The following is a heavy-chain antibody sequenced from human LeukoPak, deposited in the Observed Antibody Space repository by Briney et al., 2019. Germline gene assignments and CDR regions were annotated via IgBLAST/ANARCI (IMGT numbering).Heavy chain of an antibody. V-gene: IGHV3-66*02. CDR3: ARDQLYGGNSGYYYYYGMDV. Sequence: GGSLRLSCAASGFTVSSNYMSWVHQAPEKGLEWVSVIYSGGSTYYADSVKGRFTISRDNSKNTLYLQMNSLRAEDTAVYYCARDQLYGGNSGYYYYYGMDVWGQGTTVTVSS. CDR1: GFTVSSNY. J-gene: IGHJ6*02. D-gene: IGHD4-23*01. CDR2: IYSGGST.